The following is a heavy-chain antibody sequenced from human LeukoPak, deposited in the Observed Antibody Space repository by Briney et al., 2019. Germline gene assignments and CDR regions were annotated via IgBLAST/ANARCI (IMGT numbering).Heavy chain of an antibody. J-gene: IGHJ4*02. Sequence: GGSLRLSCAASGFTFSSYWMGWVRQAPGKGLEWVANIKQDGSERYYVDSVKGRFTISRDNAKNSLYLQMNSLRAEDTAVYYCARAARIAAAGYYDSSGYYYFDYWGQGTLVTVSS. CDR3: ARAARIAAAGYYDSSGYYYFDY. CDR2: IKQDGSER. CDR1: GFTFSSYW. D-gene: IGHD3-22*01. V-gene: IGHV3-7*01.